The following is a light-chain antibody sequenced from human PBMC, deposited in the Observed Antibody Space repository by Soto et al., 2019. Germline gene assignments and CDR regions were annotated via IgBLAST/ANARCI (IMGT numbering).Light chain of an antibody. CDR2: AAS. CDR3: QQSYSTPRT. J-gene: IGKJ1*01. Sequence: DIQMTQSPSSLSASVGDRVTITYRASQSISSYLNWYQQKPGKAPKLLIYAASSLQSGVPSRFSGCGSGTDFTLTISSLQPEDFATYYCQQSYSTPRTFGQGTKVEIK. V-gene: IGKV1-39*01. CDR1: QSISSY.